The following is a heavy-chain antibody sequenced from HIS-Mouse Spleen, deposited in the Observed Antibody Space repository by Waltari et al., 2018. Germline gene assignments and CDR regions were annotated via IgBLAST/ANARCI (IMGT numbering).Heavy chain of an antibody. CDR3: ARVYYDFWSGYYY. V-gene: IGHV1-8*01. Sequence: QVQLVQSGAEVKKPGASVKVSCKASGYTFTSYDINWVRQATGQGLEWMGWIKPNSGNTGYTQKFQGRGTMTRNTSISTAYMELSSLRSEDTAVYYCARVYYDFWSGYYYWGQGTLVTVSS. CDR2: IKPNSGNT. J-gene: IGHJ4*02. CDR1: GYTFTSYD. D-gene: IGHD3-3*01.